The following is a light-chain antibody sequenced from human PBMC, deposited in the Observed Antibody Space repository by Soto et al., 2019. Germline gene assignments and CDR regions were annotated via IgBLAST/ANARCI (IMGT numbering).Light chain of an antibody. CDR3: QQYGSSEII. J-gene: IGKJ5*01. V-gene: IGKV3-20*01. Sequence: IVLTQSPGNLSLSAGERATLSCRASQSVSSYLAWYQQKPGQAPRLLIYGASSRATGIPDRFSGSGSGTDFTLTITRLEPEDFAVFYCQQYGSSEIIFGQGTRLEI. CDR1: QSVSSY. CDR2: GAS.